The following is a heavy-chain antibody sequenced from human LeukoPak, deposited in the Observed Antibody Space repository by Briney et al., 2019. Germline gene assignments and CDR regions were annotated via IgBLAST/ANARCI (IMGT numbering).Heavy chain of an antibody. Sequence: SVKVSCKASGGTFSSYAISWVRQAPGQGLEWMGGIITIFGTANYAQKFQGRVTITTGESTSTAYMELSSLRSEDTAVYYCARCNYDSSGYQRPGHDAFDIWGQGTMVTVSS. CDR2: IITIFGTA. CDR3: ARCNYDSSGYQRPGHDAFDI. CDR1: GGTFSSYA. D-gene: IGHD3-22*01. V-gene: IGHV1-69*05. J-gene: IGHJ3*02.